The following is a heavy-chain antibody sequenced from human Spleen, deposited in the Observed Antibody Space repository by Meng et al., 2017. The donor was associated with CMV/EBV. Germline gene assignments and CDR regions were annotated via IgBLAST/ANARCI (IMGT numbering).Heavy chain of an antibody. CDR3: AREAPLGDFWSGYYRTLDD. Sequence: FSNYAINWVRQAPGQGLEWMGGMIPILGITNYAQKFEGRVTITADKSTSTAYMELSSLRSEDTAVYYCAREAPLGDFWSGYYRTLDDWGQGTLVTVSS. J-gene: IGHJ4*02. D-gene: IGHD3-3*01. CDR1: FSNYA. V-gene: IGHV1-69*10. CDR2: MIPILGIT.